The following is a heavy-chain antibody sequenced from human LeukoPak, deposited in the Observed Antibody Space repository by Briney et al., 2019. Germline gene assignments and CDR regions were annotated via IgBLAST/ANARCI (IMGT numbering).Heavy chain of an antibody. CDR3: AKDGRPDYYDSSGYYPYYFDY. J-gene: IGHJ4*02. Sequence: GGSLRLSCAASGFTFDDYAMHWVRPAPGKGLEWVSGISWNSGSIGYADSVKGRFTISRDNAKNSLYLQMNSLRAEDMALYYCAKDGRPDYYDSSGYYPYYFDYWGQGTLVTVSS. CDR2: ISWNSGSI. D-gene: IGHD3-22*01. CDR1: GFTFDDYA. V-gene: IGHV3-9*03.